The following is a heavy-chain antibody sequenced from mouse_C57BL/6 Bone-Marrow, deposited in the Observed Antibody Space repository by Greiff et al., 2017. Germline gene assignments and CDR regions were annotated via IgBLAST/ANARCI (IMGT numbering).Heavy chain of an antibody. CDR3: ARSPPFYGKGDY. J-gene: IGHJ2*01. V-gene: IGHV1-55*01. CDR2: IYPGSGST. CDR1: GYTFTSYW. D-gene: IGHD2-1*01. Sequence: QVQLQQPGAELVKPGASVKMSCKASGYTFTSYWITWVKQRPGQGLEWIGDIYPGSGSTNYNEKFKSKATLTVDTSSSTAYMQLSSLTSEDSAVYYCARSPPFYGKGDYWGQGTTLTVSS.